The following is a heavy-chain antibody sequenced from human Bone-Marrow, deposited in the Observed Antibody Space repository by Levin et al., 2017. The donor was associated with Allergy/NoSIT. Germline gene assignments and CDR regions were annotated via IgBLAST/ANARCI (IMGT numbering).Heavy chain of an antibody. V-gene: IGHV4-31*03. CDR3: AREVWSSRDGYTGPYYFDY. CDR1: GASINSAGYY. CDR2: VYYSGTT. D-gene: IGHD5-24*01. J-gene: IGHJ4*02. Sequence: SETLSLTCTVSGASINSAGYYWSWVRQHPGTGLEWIGYVYYSGTTNYNPSLTSRLTISVDPSKTKFSLKLSSVTAADTAVYYCAREVWSSRDGYTGPYYFDYWGQGTLVTVSS.